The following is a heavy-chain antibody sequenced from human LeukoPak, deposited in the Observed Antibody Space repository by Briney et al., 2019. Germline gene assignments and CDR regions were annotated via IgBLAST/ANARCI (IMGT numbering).Heavy chain of an antibody. J-gene: IGHJ4*02. D-gene: IGHD2-2*02. CDR3: ARGELVGCSSTSCYTAPNDY. CDR2: IKQDGSEK. CDR1: GFTFSSYW. Sequence: PGGSLRLSCAASGFTFSSYWMSWVRQAPGKGLEWVANIKQDGSEKYYVDSVKGRFTISRDNAKNSLYLQMNSLRAEDTAVYYCARGELVGCSSTSCYTAPNDYWGQGTLVTVSS. V-gene: IGHV3-7*01.